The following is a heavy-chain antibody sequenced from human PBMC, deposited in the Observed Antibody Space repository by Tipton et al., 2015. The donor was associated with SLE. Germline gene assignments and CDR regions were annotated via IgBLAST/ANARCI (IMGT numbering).Heavy chain of an antibody. CDR2: IWYDGSNS. J-gene: IGHJ3*02. Sequence: SLRLSCAASGFKFGSYGMHWVRQAPGKGLEWVAVIWYDGSNSYYVDSVKGRFTISRHHSKNALYLQMDSLRAEDTAVYYCAKDHRSSYAEDAFDIWGQGTMVTVSS. CDR3: AKDHRSSYAEDAFDI. D-gene: IGHD2-2*01. CDR1: GFKFGSYG. V-gene: IGHV3-33*06.